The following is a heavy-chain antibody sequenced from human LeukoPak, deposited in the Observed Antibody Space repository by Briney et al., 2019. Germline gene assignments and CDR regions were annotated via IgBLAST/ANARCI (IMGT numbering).Heavy chain of an antibody. CDR3: ASFSVVRGVIKDY. CDR1: GGTFSSYA. CDR2: IIPILGIA. D-gene: IGHD3-10*01. Sequence: SVKVSCKASGGTFSSYAISWVRQAPGQGLEWMGRIIPILGIANYAQKFQGRVTITADKSTSTAYMELGSLRSEDTAVYYCASFSVVRGVIKDYWGQGTLVTVSS. V-gene: IGHV1-69*04. J-gene: IGHJ4*02.